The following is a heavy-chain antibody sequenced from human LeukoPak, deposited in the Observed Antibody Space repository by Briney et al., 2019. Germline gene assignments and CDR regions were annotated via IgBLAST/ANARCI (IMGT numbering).Heavy chain of an antibody. CDR3: AKDLRSGYDSPVDY. D-gene: IGHD5-12*01. V-gene: IGHV3-23*01. Sequence: GGSLRLSCADSGFTFSSYAMSWVRQAPGRGLEWVSVISGSGGSTYYADSVKGRFTISRDNSKNTLYLQMNSLRVEDTAVYYCAKDLRSGYDSPVDYWGQGTLVTVSS. J-gene: IGHJ4*02. CDR1: GFTFSSYA. CDR2: ISGSGGST.